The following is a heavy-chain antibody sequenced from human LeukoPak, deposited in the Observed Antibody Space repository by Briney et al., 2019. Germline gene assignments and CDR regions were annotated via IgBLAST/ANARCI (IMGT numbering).Heavy chain of an antibody. CDR1: GGSFSGYH. CDR2: INHSGST. D-gene: IGHD2-2*01. CDR3: ARRYCSSTSCYLRVENWLDP. V-gene: IGHV4-34*01. J-gene: IGHJ5*02. Sequence: SETLSLTCAVYGGSFSGYHWSWIRQPPGKGLEWIGEINHSGSTNYNPSLKSRVTISVDTSKNQFSLKLSSVTAADTAVYYCARRYCSSTSCYLRVENWLDPWGQGTLVTVSS.